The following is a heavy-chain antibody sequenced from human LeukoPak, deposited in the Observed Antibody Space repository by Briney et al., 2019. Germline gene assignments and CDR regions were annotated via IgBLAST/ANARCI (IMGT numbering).Heavy chain of an antibody. CDR3: AKVPVDIVATIVDY. CDR1: GFTFSSYA. Sequence: GGSLRLSCAASGFTFSSYAMSWVRQAPGKGLEWASAISGSGGSTYYAGSVKGRFTISRDNSKNTLYLQMNSLRAEDTAVYYCAKVPVDIVATIVDYWGQGTLVTVSS. CDR2: ISGSGGST. J-gene: IGHJ4*02. D-gene: IGHD5-12*01. V-gene: IGHV3-23*01.